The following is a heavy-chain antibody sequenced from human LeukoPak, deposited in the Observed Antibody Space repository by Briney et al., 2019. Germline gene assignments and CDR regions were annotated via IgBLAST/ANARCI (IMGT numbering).Heavy chain of an antibody. J-gene: IGHJ4*02. CDR3: ARGGVAELLWFGESIRGRFDY. CDR1: GGSISSSSYY. Sequence: SETLSLTCTVSGGSISSSSYYWGWIRQPPGKGLEWIGSIYYSGSTNYNPSLKSRVTISVDTSKNQFSLKLSSVTAADTAVYYCARGGVAELLWFGESIRGRFDYWGQGTLVTVSS. V-gene: IGHV4-39*07. D-gene: IGHD3-10*01. CDR2: IYYSGST.